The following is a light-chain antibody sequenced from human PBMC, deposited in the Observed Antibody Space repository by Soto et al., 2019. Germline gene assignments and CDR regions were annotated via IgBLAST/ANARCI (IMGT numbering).Light chain of an antibody. CDR2: RSD. Sequence: QSVLTQPPSASGTPGQRVTISCSGSSSNIGNNFAYWYQQLPGTAPKLLIYRSDQRPSGVPDRFSGSKSGTSASLVISGLRSDDEGDYYCAAWDDSLSAVVFGGGTKLTVL. J-gene: IGLJ2*01. CDR3: AAWDDSLSAVV. V-gene: IGLV1-47*01. CDR1: SSNIGNNF.